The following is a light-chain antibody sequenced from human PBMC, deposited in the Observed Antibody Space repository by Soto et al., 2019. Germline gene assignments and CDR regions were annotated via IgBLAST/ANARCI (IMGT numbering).Light chain of an antibody. CDR3: QQYGGSPAVT. J-gene: IGKJ5*01. Sequence: EVVLTQSPGTLSLSPGERATLSCRASQSISSNYLAWYQQKPGQAPRLLIFDASTRATGIPDRFSGSGSGTDFTLTISRLEPEDFAGYYCQQYGGSPAVTFGQGTRVDIK. CDR1: QSISSNY. V-gene: IGKV3-20*01. CDR2: DAS.